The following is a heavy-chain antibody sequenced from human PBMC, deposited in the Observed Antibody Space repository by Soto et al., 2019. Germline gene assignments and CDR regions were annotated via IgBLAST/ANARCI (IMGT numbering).Heavy chain of an antibody. J-gene: IGHJ3*02. D-gene: IGHD6-19*01. CDR3: AREDARGWQSPDPPNVRGAFDI. V-gene: IGHV4-4*02. CDR1: GGSVIDGSW. CDR2: ISHSGST. Sequence: QVQLQESGAGLVEPTGTLSLTCAVSGGSVIDGSWWSWVRQPQGKGLEWIGEISHSGSTNYNPSLMNRITISVDRSKTQCSLKMSSVTAADTAVHYCAREDARGWQSPDPPNVRGAFDIWGQGTMVSVSS.